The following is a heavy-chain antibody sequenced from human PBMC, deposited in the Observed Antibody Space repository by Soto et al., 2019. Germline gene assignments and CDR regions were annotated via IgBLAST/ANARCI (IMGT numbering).Heavy chain of an antibody. V-gene: IGHV4-61*01. CDR3: ARRYYYDSSGLT. CDR1: GGSVSSGSYY. J-gene: IGHJ3*01. Sequence: QVQLQESGPGLVKPSETLSLTCTVSGGSVSSGSYYWSWIRQPPGKGLEWIGSVFYSGSTNYNPSLKSRVTISVDTSKNQFSLKLSSVTAADTAVYYCARRYYYDSSGLTWGRGTMVTVSS. CDR2: VFYSGST. D-gene: IGHD3-22*01.